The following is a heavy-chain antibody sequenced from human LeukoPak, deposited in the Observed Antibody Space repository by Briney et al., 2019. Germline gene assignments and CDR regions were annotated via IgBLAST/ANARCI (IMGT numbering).Heavy chain of an antibody. V-gene: IGHV3-53*01. Sequence: GSLRLSCSASGPPVSSKCMSWVRPAPGKGPGWVSFIYSGGNTYYADSVKGRFTISRDNSKNTVHLQMNSLRAEDTAMYYCARRAGDYSHPYDYWGQGTLVTVSS. CDR3: ARRAGDYSHPYDY. J-gene: IGHJ4*02. D-gene: IGHD3-22*01. CDR2: IYSGGNT. CDR1: GPPVSSKC.